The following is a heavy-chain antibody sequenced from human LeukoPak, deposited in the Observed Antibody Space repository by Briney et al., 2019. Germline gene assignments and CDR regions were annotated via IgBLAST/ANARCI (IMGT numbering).Heavy chain of an antibody. CDR1: GYSFSTYW. D-gene: IGHD3-16*01. V-gene: IGHV5-51*01. Sequence: GESLKISCKGSGYSFSTYWIGWVRQMPGKGLEWMGIIYPGDSDTRYSPSFQGQVIISVGKSISTAYLQWSSLKASDTAIYYCARPSFRAFDIWGQGTMVTVSS. CDR3: ARPSFRAFDI. J-gene: IGHJ3*02. CDR2: IYPGDSDT.